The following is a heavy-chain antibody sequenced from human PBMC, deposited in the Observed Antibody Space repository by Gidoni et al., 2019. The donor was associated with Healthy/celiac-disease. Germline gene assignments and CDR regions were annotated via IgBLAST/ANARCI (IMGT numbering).Heavy chain of an antibody. CDR3: ARDWGIWYHYYGSGRGTH. V-gene: IGHV3-21*01. CDR1: GFTFSSYS. CDR2: ISSSSSYI. D-gene: IGHD3-10*01. Sequence: EVQLVESGGGLVKPGGSLRLSCAASGFTFSSYSLNWVRQAPGKGLEWVSSISSSSSYIYYADSVKGRFTISRDNAKNSLYLQMNSLRAEDTAVYYCARDWGIWYHYYGSGRGTHWGQGTLVTVSS. J-gene: IGHJ4*02.